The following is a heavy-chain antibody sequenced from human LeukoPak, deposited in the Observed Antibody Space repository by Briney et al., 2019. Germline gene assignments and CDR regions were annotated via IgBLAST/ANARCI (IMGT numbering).Heavy chain of an antibody. V-gene: IGHV5-51*01. J-gene: IGHJ3*02. Sequence: GESLKISCRGSGYSFTSYWIGWVRQMPGKGLEWMGIIYPGDSDTRYSPSFQGQVTISADKSIGTAYLQWSSLKASDTAMYYCARRLYSSSSFSAFDIWGQGTMVTVSS. CDR1: GYSFTSYW. D-gene: IGHD6-6*01. CDR2: IYPGDSDT. CDR3: ARRLYSSSSFSAFDI.